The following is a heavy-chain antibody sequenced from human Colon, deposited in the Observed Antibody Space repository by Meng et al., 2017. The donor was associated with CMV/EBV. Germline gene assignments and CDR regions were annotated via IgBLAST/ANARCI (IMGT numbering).Heavy chain of an antibody. Sequence: TLSQLCPPLRTPTHTLTLACTFSVFSLSPIGMGVCWIRQPPGKALEWLGVIYWDDDKRYSPSLKSRLTITKDTSKNQVVLTMTNLDPLDTATYYCAHRPYGSGSYFFDYWGQGTLVTVSS. CDR2: IYWDDDK. V-gene: IGHV2-5*08. D-gene: IGHD3-10*01. CDR1: VFSLSPIGMG. J-gene: IGHJ4*02. CDR3: AHRPYGSGSYFFDY.